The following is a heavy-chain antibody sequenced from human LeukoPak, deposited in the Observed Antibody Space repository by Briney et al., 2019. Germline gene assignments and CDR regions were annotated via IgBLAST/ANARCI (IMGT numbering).Heavy chain of an antibody. CDR1: GGSISSYY. J-gene: IGHJ5*02. CDR3: ARDRVVVAATGWFDP. CDR2: IYNSGST. D-gene: IGHD2-15*01. V-gene: IGHV4-4*07. Sequence: PSETLSLTCSVSGGSISSYYWSWIRQPAGKGLEWIGRIYNSGSTNYNPSLKSRVTMSVVTSKNQFSLKLSSVTAADTAVYYCARDRVVVAATGWFDPWGQGTLVTVSS.